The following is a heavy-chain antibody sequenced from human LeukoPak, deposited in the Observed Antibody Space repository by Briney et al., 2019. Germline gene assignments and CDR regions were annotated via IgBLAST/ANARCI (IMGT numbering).Heavy chain of an antibody. CDR1: GGSISSYY. CDR2: IYTSGST. Sequence: SETLSLTCTASGGSISSYYWSWIRQPAGKGLEWIGRIYTSGSTNYNPSLKSRVTMSVDTSKNQFSLKLSSVTAADTAVYYCARVGLGSFGVVIRYYFDYWGQGTLVTVSS. J-gene: IGHJ4*02. D-gene: IGHD3-3*01. CDR3: ARVGLGSFGVVIRYYFDY. V-gene: IGHV4-4*07.